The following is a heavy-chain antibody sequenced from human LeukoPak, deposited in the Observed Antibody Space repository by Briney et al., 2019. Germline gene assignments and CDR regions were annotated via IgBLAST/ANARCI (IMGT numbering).Heavy chain of an antibody. CDR2: IYYSGST. Sequence: SETLSLTCTVSGGSLNNYYWSWIRQTPGKRLEWIGYIYYSGSTNYNPSLKSRVTMSVDTSKNQFSLILSSVTAADTAVYYCARHYYGSWRTLDYWGEGTLVTVSS. CDR3: ARHYYGSWRTLDY. V-gene: IGHV4-59*08. J-gene: IGHJ4*02. D-gene: IGHD3-10*01. CDR1: GGSLNNYY.